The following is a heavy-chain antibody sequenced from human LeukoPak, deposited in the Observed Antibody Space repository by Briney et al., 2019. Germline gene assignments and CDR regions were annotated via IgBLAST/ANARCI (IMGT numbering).Heavy chain of an antibody. Sequence: SETLSLTCTVSAGSISSYYWSWLRQPPGKGLEWIGYIYYSGSTNYNPSLKSRVTISVGTSKNQFSLKLNSVTAADTAVYYCAKAVTTAWYFDLWGRGTLVTVSS. J-gene: IGHJ2*01. CDR1: AGSISSYY. CDR3: AKAVTTAWYFDL. D-gene: IGHD4-17*01. V-gene: IGHV4-59*01. CDR2: IYYSGST.